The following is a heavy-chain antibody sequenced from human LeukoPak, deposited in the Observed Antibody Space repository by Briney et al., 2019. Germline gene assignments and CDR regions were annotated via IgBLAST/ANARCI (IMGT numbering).Heavy chain of an antibody. CDR3: ALTKYCSSTSCYSFDY. D-gene: IGHD2-2*01. CDR1: GFTFSSYA. V-gene: IGHV3-23*01. J-gene: IGHJ4*02. Sequence: PGGSLRLSCAASGFTFSSYAMSWVRQAPGKGLEWVSAISGSGGSTYYADSVKGRFTISRDNSKNTLYLQMNSLRAEDTAVYYCALTKYCSSTSCYSFDYWGQGTLVTVSS. CDR2: ISGSGGST.